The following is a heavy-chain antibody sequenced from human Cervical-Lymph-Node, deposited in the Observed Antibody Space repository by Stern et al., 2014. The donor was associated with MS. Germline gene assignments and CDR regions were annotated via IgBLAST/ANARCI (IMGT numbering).Heavy chain of an antibody. CDR2: IWYDGSNK. V-gene: IGHV3-33*01. CDR1: GFTFSSYG. D-gene: IGHD4-17*01. CDR3: ARTDGDYPDGHHYFDY. J-gene: IGHJ4*02. Sequence: QVQLEESGGGVVQPGRSLRLSCAASGFTFSSYGMHWVRQAPGKGLEWVAVIWYDGSNKYYADSVKGRFTISRDNSKNTLYLQMNSLRAEDTAVYYCARTDGDYPDGHHYFDYWGQGTLVTVSS.